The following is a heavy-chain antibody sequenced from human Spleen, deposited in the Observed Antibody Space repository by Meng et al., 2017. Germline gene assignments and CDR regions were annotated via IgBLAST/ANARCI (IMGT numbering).Heavy chain of an antibody. D-gene: IGHD5-18*01. CDR2: NNYSGGT. V-gene: IGHV4-34*01. CDR3: ARQGDTAMATFDY. CDR1: GGTFSDYY. J-gene: IGHJ4*02. Sequence: QVQLQQWGAGLLKPSETLSLTCAVYGGTFSDYYWSWIRHPPGKGLEWIGENNYSGGTKYTPSLESRVTISIDTSKNQFSLKLSSVTAADTAIYYCARQGDTAMATFDYWGQGTLVTVSS.